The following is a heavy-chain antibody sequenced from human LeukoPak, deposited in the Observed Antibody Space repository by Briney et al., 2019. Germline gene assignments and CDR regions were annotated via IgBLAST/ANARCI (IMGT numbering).Heavy chain of an antibody. J-gene: IGHJ4*02. CDR1: GGSFSGYY. V-gene: IGHV4-34*01. CDR3: ARVRAGNDY. D-gene: IGHD4-23*01. CDR2: INHSGST. Sequence: SGTLSLTCAVYGGSFSGYYWSWIRQPPGKGLEWIGEINHSGSTNYNPSLKSRVTISVDTSKNQFSLKLSSVTAADTAVYYCARVRAGNDYWGQGTLVTVSS.